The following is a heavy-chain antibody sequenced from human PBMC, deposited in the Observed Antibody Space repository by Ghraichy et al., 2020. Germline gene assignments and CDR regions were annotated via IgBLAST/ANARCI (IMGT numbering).Heavy chain of an antibody. CDR2: IYYSGST. Sequence: SETLSLTCTVSGGSISSSSYYWGWIRQPPGKGLEWIGSIYYSGSTYYNPSLKSRVTISVDTSKNQFSLKLSSVTAADTAVYYCARGEWLATVDYWGQGTLVTVSS. D-gene: IGHD6-19*01. CDR1: GGSISSSSYY. CDR3: ARGEWLATVDY. V-gene: IGHV4-39*01. J-gene: IGHJ4*02.